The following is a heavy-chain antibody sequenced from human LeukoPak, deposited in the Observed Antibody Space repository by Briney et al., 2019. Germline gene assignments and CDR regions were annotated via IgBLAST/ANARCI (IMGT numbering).Heavy chain of an antibody. CDR1: GFTFSSYA. CDR3: AKDSTIFGVVID. V-gene: IGHV3-23*01. CDR2: ISGSGGST. D-gene: IGHD3-3*01. J-gene: IGHJ4*02. Sequence: GGSLRLSCAASGFTFSSYAMSRVRQAPGKGLEWVSAISGSGGSTYYADSVKGRFTISRDNSKNTLYLQMNSLRAEDTAVYYCAKDSTIFGVVIDWGQGTLVTVSS.